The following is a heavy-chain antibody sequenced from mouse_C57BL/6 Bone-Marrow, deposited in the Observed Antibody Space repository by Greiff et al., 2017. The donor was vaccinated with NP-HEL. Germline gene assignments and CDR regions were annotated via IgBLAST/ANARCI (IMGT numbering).Heavy chain of an antibody. CDR1: GYTFTSYW. CDR2: IDPNSGGP. Sequence: QVQLKQPGAELVKPGASVKLSCKASGYTFTSYWMHWVKQRPGRGLEWIGRIDPNSGGPKYNEKFKSTATLTVDKPSSTAYMQLSSLTSEDSAVYYCSRIYYGSSPSWFAYWGQGTLVTVSA. J-gene: IGHJ3*01. D-gene: IGHD1-1*01. V-gene: IGHV1-72*01. CDR3: SRIYYGSSPSWFAY.